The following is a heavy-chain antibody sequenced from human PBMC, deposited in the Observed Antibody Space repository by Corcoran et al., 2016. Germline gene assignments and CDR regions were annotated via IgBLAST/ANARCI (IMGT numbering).Heavy chain of an antibody. J-gene: IGHJ6*02. D-gene: IGHD6-19*01. CDR1: GFIFSSYW. CDR2: IKQDGSEK. CDR3: ARVLSCWYVVRPYDGMDG. Sequence: EVQLVESGGGLVQPGGSLRLSCAASGFIFSSYWMSWVRQAPGKGLEWVANIKQDGSEKYYVDSVKGRFTISRDNAKNSLYLQMHSLRAEETAVYYCARVLSCWYVVRPYDGMDGWGQGTTVTVSS. V-gene: IGHV3-7*04.